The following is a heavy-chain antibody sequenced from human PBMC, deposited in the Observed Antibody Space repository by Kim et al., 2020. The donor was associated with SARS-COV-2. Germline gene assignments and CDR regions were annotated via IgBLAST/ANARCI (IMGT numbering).Heavy chain of an antibody. CDR1: GYSFTSYW. J-gene: IGHJ4*01. Sequence: GESLKISCKGSGYSFTSYWIGLVRQMPGKVLDWIVIIYPVYSDTRYSPSFHGQVTISADHSIIPAYLQSITLNSSHTAMFFCSLISLSCYYFFY. CDR2: IYPVYSDT. CDR3: SLISLSCYYFFY. V-gene: IGHV5-51*01.